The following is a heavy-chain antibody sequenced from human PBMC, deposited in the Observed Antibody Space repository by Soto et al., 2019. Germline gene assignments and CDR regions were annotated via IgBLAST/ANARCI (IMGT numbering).Heavy chain of an antibody. J-gene: IGHJ6*04. CDR1: GDTFTGYY. CDR2: INPNSGGT. D-gene: IGHD7-27*01. CDR3: AADPVSLGGYYYGMDV. Sequence: ASVQVSCKASGDTFTGYYMHWVRQAPGQGLECMGWINPNSGGTNYAQQFQERVTITRDMSTSTAYMEPSSLRSEDTAVYYCAADPVSLGGYYYGMDVWGKGSMVTVFS. V-gene: IGHV1-2*02.